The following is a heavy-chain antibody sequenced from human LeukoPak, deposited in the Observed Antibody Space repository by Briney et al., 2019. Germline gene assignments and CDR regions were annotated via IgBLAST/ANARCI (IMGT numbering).Heavy chain of an antibody. CDR1: GFTFTSYW. CDR3: ARDRDTVLAGYFFDY. CDR2: IQQDGSEK. Sequence: GGSLRLSCAVSGFTFTSYWMSWVRQAPGKGLEWVANIQQDGSEKYYVDSVKGRFTISRDNAKNSLYLQMNSLRAEDTAVYYCARDRDTVLAGYFFDYWGLGILVTVSS. D-gene: IGHD5-18*01. J-gene: IGHJ4*02. V-gene: IGHV3-7*01.